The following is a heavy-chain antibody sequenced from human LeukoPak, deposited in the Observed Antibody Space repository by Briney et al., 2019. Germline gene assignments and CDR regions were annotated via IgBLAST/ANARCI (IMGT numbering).Heavy chain of an antibody. D-gene: IGHD5-18*01. CDR3: AKDKELHTAAMVFDY. Sequence: GGALRLSCAASGFTFDDCGMSGVRQAPGKGLEGVSAISGSGGSTYYADSVKGRFTISRDNSKNTLYLQMNSLRAEDTAVYYCAKDKELHTAAMVFDYWGQGTLVTVSS. J-gene: IGHJ4*02. V-gene: IGHV3-23*01. CDR1: GFTFDDCG. CDR2: ISGSGGST.